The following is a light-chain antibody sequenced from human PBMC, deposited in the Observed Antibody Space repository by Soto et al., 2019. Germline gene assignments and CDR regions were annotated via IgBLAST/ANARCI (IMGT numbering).Light chain of an antibody. V-gene: IGLV1-44*01. J-gene: IGLJ1*01. Sequence: QSVLTQPPSASGTPGQRVTISCSGGSSNIGTNPVAWYQQLPGMAPKLLIYDNKKRPSGVPDRFSGSRSGTSASLAISGLQSEDEADYYCSSYAGSNNFVFGTGTKVTVL. CDR3: SSYAGSNNFV. CDR1: SSNIGTNP. CDR2: DNK.